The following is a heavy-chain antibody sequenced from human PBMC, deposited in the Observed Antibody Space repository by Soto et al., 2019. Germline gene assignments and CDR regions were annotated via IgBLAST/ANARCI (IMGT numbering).Heavy chain of an antibody. D-gene: IGHD3-16*02. CDR1: VFTFSYYA. Sequence: PGGSLRLSCAAPVFTFSYYAMSLVRQAPGKGLEWVSGISGGGDSTYYADSVKGRFTISRDNSKNTLYLQMNSLTAEDTAVYYCAKDLLMITFGGVIAHSDCWGQGTLVTVSS. J-gene: IGHJ4*02. CDR3: AKDLLMITFGGVIAHSDC. CDR2: ISGGGDST. V-gene: IGHV3-23*01.